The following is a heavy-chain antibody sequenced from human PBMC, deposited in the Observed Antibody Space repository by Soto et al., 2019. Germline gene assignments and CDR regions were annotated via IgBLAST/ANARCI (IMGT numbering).Heavy chain of an antibody. V-gene: IGHV3-23*01. CDR2: ISGDSSST. J-gene: IGHJ4*02. CDR3: VKDHKWNDPG. Sequence: PGGSLRLSCAASGFTFSINGMTWVRQAPGKGLESVSSISGDSSSTYYADSVKGRFTVSRDNSKNTLYLQMNSLRAEDTAIYYCVKDHKWNDPGWGQGTLVTVSS. CDR1: GFTFSING. D-gene: IGHD1-1*01.